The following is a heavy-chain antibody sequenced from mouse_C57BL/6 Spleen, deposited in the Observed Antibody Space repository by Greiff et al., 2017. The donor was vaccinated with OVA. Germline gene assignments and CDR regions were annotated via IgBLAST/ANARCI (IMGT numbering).Heavy chain of an antibody. CDR3: TREDYYHGSSGAY. Sequence: EVKVEESGEGLVKPGGSLKLSCAASGFTFSSYAMSWVRQTPEKRLEWVAYISSGGDYIYYADTVKGRFTISRDNARNTLYLQMSSLKSEDTAMDYGTREDYYHGSSGAYWGQGTLVTVSA. V-gene: IGHV5-9-1*02. CDR1: GFTFSSYA. J-gene: IGHJ3*01. D-gene: IGHD1-1*01. CDR2: ISSGGDYI.